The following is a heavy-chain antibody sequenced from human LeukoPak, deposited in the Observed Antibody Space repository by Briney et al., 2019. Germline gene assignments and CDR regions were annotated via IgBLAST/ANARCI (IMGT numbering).Heavy chain of an antibody. CDR2: IIPILGIA. CDR3: ARDRRTRGYSYGGLFDY. V-gene: IGHV1-69*04. CDR1: GGTFSSYA. Sequence: SVKVSCKASGGTFSSYAISWVRQAPGQGLEWMGRIIPILGIANYAQKFQGRVTITADKSTSTAHMELSSLRSEDRAVYYCARDRRTRGYSYGGLFDYWGQGTLVTVSS. J-gene: IGHJ4*02. D-gene: IGHD5-18*01.